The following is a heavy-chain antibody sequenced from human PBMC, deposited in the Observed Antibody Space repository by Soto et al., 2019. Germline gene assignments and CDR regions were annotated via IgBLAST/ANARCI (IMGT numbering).Heavy chain of an antibody. D-gene: IGHD1-26*01. J-gene: IGHJ4*02. CDR1: GFTFSTYA. V-gene: IGHV3-23*01. CDR2: ISSGGTNT. CDR3: VFRVGRDY. Sequence: EVQLLESGGGLLQPGGSLRLSCAASGFTFSTYATSWVRQAPGRGLEWVSAISSGGTNTYYADSVKGRFTISRDNSKNTLYLQMHSLRAEDTAVYYCVFRVGRDYWGQGTLVTVSS.